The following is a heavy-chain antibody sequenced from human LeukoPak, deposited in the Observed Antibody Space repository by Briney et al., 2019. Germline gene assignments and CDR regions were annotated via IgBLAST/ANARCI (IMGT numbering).Heavy chain of an antibody. CDR1: GGSISSSSYY. CDR2: IYYSGST. J-gene: IGHJ2*01. V-gene: IGHV4-39*01. Sequence: KPSETLSLTCTVSGGSISSSSYYWGWIRQPPGKGLEWLGGIYYSGSTYYNPSLRSRVTISVDTSKNQFSLKLSSVTAADTAVYYCARRRANWYFDLGGRGPLVTVSS. CDR3: ARRRANWYFDL.